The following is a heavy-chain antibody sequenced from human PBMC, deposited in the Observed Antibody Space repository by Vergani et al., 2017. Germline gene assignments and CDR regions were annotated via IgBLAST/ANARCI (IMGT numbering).Heavy chain of an antibody. CDR2: ISGSGGST. Sequence: EVQLLESGGGLVQPGGSLRLSCAASGFTFSCYAMSWVRQAPGKGLEWVSAISGSGGSTYYADSVKGRFTISRDNSKNTLYLQMNSLRAEDTAVYYCAKDRGGLGIAVAGTDAFDIWGQGTMVTVSS. D-gene: IGHD6-19*01. CDR3: AKDRGGLGIAVAGTDAFDI. V-gene: IGHV3-23*01. CDR1: GFTFSCYA. J-gene: IGHJ3*02.